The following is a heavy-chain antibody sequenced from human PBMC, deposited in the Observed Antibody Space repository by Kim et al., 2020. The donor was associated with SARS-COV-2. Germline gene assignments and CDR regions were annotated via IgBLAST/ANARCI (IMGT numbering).Heavy chain of an antibody. D-gene: IGHD3-10*01. CDR1: GFNFNSYS. V-gene: IGHV3-48*02. Sequence: GGSLRLSCTVSGFNFNSYSMNWVRQAPGKGLEWVSYISSSSSTMYYAGSVRGRFTISRDNAKNSLFLQMNSLRDGDTAVYYCARCPLSMTMVRGMITTTLFDYYNMDAWGQGTTVTVSS. J-gene: IGHJ6*02. CDR3: ARCPLSMTMVRGMITTTLFDYYNMDA. CDR2: ISSSSSTM.